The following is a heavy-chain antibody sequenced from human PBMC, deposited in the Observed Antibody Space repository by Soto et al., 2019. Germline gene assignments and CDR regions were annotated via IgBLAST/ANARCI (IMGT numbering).Heavy chain of an antibody. Sequence: PGGSLRLSCAASGFTFSSYAMSWVRQAPGKGLEWVSAISGTAGDPYYPGSVKGRFTISRENAKNSLYLQMNSLRAGDTAVYYCVRGVGSSSSPPYYYGMDVWGQGTTVTVSS. CDR3: VRGVGSSSSPPYYYGMDV. J-gene: IGHJ6*02. CDR2: ISGTAGDP. D-gene: IGHD6-6*01. CDR1: GFTFSSYA. V-gene: IGHV3-13*05.